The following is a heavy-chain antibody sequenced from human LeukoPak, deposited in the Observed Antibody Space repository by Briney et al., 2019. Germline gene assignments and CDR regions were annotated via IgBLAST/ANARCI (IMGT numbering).Heavy chain of an antibody. CDR3: ARLYGSGSSLYFDY. CDR2: IYTSGST. CDR1: GGSFSGYY. D-gene: IGHD3-10*01. V-gene: IGHV4-59*10. Sequence: SETLSLTCAVYGGSFSGYYWSWIRQPAGKGLEWIGRIYTSGSTNYNPSLKSRVTMSVDTSKNQFSLKLSSVTAADTAVYYCARLYGSGSSLYFDYWGQGTLVTVSS. J-gene: IGHJ4*02.